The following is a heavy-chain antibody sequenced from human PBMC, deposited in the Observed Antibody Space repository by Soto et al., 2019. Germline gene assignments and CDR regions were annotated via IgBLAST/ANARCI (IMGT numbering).Heavy chain of an antibody. Sequence: GGSLRLSCAASGFTFSSYWMHWVRQAPGKGLVWVSRISSDGSSTNYADSVKGRFTMSRDNAKNTLFLQMNSLRAEDTAFYYCATLHYGPDYYGMDVWGQGTTVTAAS. CDR3: ATLHYGPDYYGMDV. CDR2: ISSDGSST. V-gene: IGHV3-74*01. D-gene: IGHD4-17*01. CDR1: GFTFSSYW. J-gene: IGHJ6*02.